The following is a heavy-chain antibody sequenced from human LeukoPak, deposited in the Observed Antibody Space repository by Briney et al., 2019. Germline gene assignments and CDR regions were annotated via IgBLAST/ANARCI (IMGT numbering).Heavy chain of an antibody. Sequence: GGSLRLSCAASGFTVSSNYMSWVRQAPGKGLEWVSVIYSGGSTYYADSVKGRFAISRDNSKNTLYLQMNSLRAEDTAVYYCARVSRYYYYMDVWGKRTTVTVSS. D-gene: IGHD1-1*01. V-gene: IGHV3-66*02. CDR3: ARVSRYYYYMDV. J-gene: IGHJ6*03. CDR1: GFTVSSNY. CDR2: IYSGGST.